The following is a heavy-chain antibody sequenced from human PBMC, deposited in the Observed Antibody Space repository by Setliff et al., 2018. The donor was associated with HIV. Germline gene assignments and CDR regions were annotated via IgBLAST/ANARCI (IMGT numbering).Heavy chain of an antibody. V-gene: IGHV4-61*09. Sequence: SETLSLTCAVSGYSISSGYYWGWIRQPAGKGLEWIGHISTTGSTNYNPSLKSRVIMSVDTSRNQFSLKLSSVTAADTAVYYCARGHDNKYYYFYYMDVWGKGTTVTVS. J-gene: IGHJ6*03. CDR3: ARGHDNKYYYFYYMDV. CDR1: GYSISSGYY. CDR2: ISTTGST. D-gene: IGHD3-9*01.